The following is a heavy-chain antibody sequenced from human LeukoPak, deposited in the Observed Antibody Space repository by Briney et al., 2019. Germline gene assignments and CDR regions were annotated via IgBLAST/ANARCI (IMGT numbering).Heavy chain of an antibody. J-gene: IGHJ1*01. Sequence: PGGSLRLSCTVSGFTLSSYEMSWIRQAPGKGLEWVSSIDYDGGSGHYADSVKGRFTISRDNSNNTLFVHLNSLRGEDTAVYYCTRNSGWYGLSWGQGTLVTVSS. D-gene: IGHD6-19*01. CDR3: TRNSGWYGLS. V-gene: IGHV3-23*01. CDR2: IDYDGGSG. CDR1: GFTLSSYE.